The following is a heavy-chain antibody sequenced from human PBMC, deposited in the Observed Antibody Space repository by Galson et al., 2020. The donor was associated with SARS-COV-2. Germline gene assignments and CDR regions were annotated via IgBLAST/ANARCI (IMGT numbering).Heavy chain of an antibody. D-gene: IGHD3-3*01. CDR3: ARDLAYSITIFGVDHYPGYGMDV. CDR1: GFTFSSYW. J-gene: IGHJ6*02. Sequence: GGSLRLSCAASGFTFSSYWMHWVRQAPGKGLVWVSRINSDGSSTSYADSVKGRFTISRDNAKNTLYLQMNSLRAEDTAVYYCARDLAYSITIFGVDHYPGYGMDVWGQGTTVTVSS. V-gene: IGHV3-74*01. CDR2: INSDGSST.